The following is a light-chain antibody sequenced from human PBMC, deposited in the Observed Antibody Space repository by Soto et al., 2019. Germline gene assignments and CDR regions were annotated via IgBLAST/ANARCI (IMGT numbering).Light chain of an antibody. Sequence: EIVLTQSPATLSLSPGERATLSCRASQSVSSYLAWYQQKPGQAPRLLIYDASNRATGIPARFSGSGSGTDFTLTIISLEPEDCAVYYCQQRSNWPWTFGQGTKVEIK. J-gene: IGKJ1*01. CDR3: QQRSNWPWT. CDR1: QSVSSY. CDR2: DAS. V-gene: IGKV3-11*01.